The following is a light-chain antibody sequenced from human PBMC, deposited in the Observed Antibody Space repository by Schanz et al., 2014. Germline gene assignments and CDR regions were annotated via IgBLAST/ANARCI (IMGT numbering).Light chain of an antibody. V-gene: IGLV2-8*01. J-gene: IGLJ3*02. Sequence: QSALTQPPSASGSPGQSVTISCTGTSSDVGGYNYVSWYQQHPGKAPKLMIYEVSKRPSGVPDRFSGSKSGTSASLAISGLQSEDEADYYCSSYTSSSTWVFGGGTKLTVL. CDR3: SSYTSSSTWV. CDR2: EVS. CDR1: SSDVGGYNY.